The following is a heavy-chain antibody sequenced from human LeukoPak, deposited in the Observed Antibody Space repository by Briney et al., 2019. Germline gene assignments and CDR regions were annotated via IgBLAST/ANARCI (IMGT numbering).Heavy chain of an antibody. J-gene: IGHJ3*02. CDR3: PKYGWGPGADPFDI. V-gene: IGHV3-23*01. CDR2: ISGGSERI. CDR1: GFTFSSYP. Sequence: PGGSLRLSCAASGFTFSSYPMTWVRQAPGKGLEWVSSISGGSERIYYADSVKGRFTISRDNSKNMLYLRMDSLEAEDTAVYYCPKYGWGPGADPFDIWGQGTMVTVPS. D-gene: IGHD3-10*01.